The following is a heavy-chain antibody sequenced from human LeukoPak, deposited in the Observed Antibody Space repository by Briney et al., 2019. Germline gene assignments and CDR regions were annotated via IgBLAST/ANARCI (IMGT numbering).Heavy chain of an antibody. CDR3: TSEITKYYYDSSGYYYFDY. V-gene: IGHV3-49*04. J-gene: IGHJ4*02. CDR2: IRSKAYGGTT. CDR1: GFTFGDYA. D-gene: IGHD3-22*01. Sequence: GGSLRLSCTASGFTFGDYAMSWVRQAPGKGLEWVGFIRSKAYGGTTEYAASVKGRFTISRDDSKSIACLQMNSLKTEDTAVYYCTSEITKYYYDSSGYYYFDYWGQGTLVTVSS.